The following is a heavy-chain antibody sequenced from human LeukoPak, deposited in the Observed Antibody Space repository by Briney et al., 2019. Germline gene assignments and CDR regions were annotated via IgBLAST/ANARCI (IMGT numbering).Heavy chain of an antibody. D-gene: IGHD3-3*01. CDR2: IYYSGST. J-gene: IGHJ5*02. Sequence: PSETLSLTCTVSGGSISSYYWSWIRQPPGKGLEWIGYIYYSGSTNYNPSLKSRVTISVDTSKNQFSLKLSSVTAADTAVYYCASGYDFWSGSSAGFDPWGQGTLVTVSS. CDR3: ASGYDFWSGSSAGFDP. V-gene: IGHV4-59*01. CDR1: GGSISSYY.